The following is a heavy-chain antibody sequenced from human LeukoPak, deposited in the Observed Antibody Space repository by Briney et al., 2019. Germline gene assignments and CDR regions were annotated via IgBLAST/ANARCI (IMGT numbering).Heavy chain of an antibody. CDR3: ARSPSTYYDLAFDI. Sequence: GGSLRLSCAASGFTFSSYSMNWVRQAPGKGLEWVSYISSSSSTIYYADSVKGRFTISRDNAKNSLYLQMNSLRAEDTAVYYCARSPSTYYDLAFDIWGQGTMVTVSS. V-gene: IGHV3-48*01. CDR2: ISSSSSTI. CDR1: GFTFSSYS. D-gene: IGHD3-3*01. J-gene: IGHJ3*02.